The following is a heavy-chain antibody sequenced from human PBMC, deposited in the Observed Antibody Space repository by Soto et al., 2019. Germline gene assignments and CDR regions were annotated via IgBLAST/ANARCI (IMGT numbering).Heavy chain of an antibody. Sequence: EVQLVESGGGLIQPGGSLRLSCAASGFTVISNYMAWVRQAPGKRLEWVSVIYSDGNTYYADSVKGRFTISRDSSKNTVYLQMNSLRAEDTAVYFCARDSRNWNSFDYWGQGTLVTVSS. CDR3: ARDSRNWNSFDY. CDR1: GFTVISNY. V-gene: IGHV3-53*01. J-gene: IGHJ4*02. CDR2: IYSDGNT. D-gene: IGHD1-1*01.